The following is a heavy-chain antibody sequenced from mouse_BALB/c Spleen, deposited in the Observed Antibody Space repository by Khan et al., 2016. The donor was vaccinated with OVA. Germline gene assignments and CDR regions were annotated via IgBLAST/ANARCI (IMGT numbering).Heavy chain of an antibody. J-gene: IGHJ4*01. Sequence: QVQLKHSGAELARPGASVKMSCKASGYSFTSHTMHWVKQRPGQGLEWIGYINPRSGYTNYNQKFNDKATLTADKSSSTAYMQLSSLTSEDSAVYYCARRTTGYAVDYWGQGTSVTVSS. CDR1: GYSFTSHT. V-gene: IGHV1-4*01. D-gene: IGHD2-14*01. CDR2: INPRSGYT. CDR3: ARRTTGYAVDY.